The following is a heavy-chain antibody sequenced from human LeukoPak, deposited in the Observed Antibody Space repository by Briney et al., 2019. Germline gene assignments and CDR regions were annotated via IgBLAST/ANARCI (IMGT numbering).Heavy chain of an antibody. J-gene: IGHJ6*02. Sequence: GGSLRLSCAASGFTFSSYAMPWVRQAPGKGLEWVAVISYDGSNKYYADSVKGRFTISRDNSKNTLYLQMNSLRAEDTAVYYCARGILTGQYYYYGMDVWGQGTTVTVSS. CDR2: ISYDGSNK. D-gene: IGHD3-9*01. V-gene: IGHV3-30-3*01. CDR1: GFTFSSYA. CDR3: ARGILTGQYYYYGMDV.